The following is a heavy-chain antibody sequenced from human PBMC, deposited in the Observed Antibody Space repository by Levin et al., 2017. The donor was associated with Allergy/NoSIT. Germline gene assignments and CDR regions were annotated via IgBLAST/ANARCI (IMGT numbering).Heavy chain of an antibody. J-gene: IGHJ6*02. Sequence: PAASVKVSCKASGYTFSTYGITWVRQAPGQGLEWLGWISAYNDNTNYAQKFQGRITMTTDTSTSTAYMELRSLRSDDTAVYYCAGSRYGDYLYGLDVWGQGTTVTVS. CDR1: GYTFSTYG. CDR2: ISAYNDNT. D-gene: IGHD4-17*01. V-gene: IGHV1-18*01. CDR3: AGSRYGDYLYGLDV.